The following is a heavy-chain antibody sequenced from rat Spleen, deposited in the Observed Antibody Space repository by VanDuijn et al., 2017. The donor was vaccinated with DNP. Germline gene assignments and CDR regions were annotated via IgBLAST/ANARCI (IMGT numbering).Heavy chain of an antibody. Sequence: QVQLRQSGAEPAKPGSSVKISCKASGYTFTTYYMTWIKQTTGQGLEYIGYINTGSGGTNYNEKFKGKATLTVDKSSSTAFMQLSSLTPDDSAVYYCATSTGPNWFAYWGQGALVTVSS. V-gene: IGHV1-43*01. CDR2: INTGSGGT. CDR3: ATSTGPNWFAY. D-gene: IGHD4-1*01. J-gene: IGHJ3*01. CDR1: GYTFTTYY.